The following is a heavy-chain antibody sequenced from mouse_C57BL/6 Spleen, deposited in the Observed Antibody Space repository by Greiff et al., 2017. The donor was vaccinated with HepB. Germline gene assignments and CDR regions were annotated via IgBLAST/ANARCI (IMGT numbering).Heavy chain of an antibody. V-gene: IGHV1-26*01. CDR3: ARNQPWFAY. J-gene: IGHJ3*01. CDR1: GYTFTDYY. Sequence: EVQLQQSGPELVKPGASVKISCKASGYTFTDYYMNWVKQSHGKSLEWIGDINPNNGGTSYNQKFKGKATLTVDKSSSTAYMELRSLTSEDSAVYYCARNQPWFAYWGQGTLVTVSA. CDR2: INPNNGGT.